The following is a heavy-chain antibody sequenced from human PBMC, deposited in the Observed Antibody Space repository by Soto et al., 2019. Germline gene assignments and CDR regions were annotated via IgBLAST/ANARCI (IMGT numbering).Heavy chain of an antibody. CDR2: ISDGGST. J-gene: IGHJ6*02. V-gene: IGHV4-59*03. CDR3: AARPYYYYGLDV. Sequence: SETLSLTCNVSGGSIYTYYWNWIRQSPGKGLEWIGYISDGGSTNYNPSLKSRVTISLDGAKNQFSLKMTSVTAADTGLYYCAARPYYYYGLDVWGQGTTVTVSS. D-gene: IGHD3-10*01. CDR1: GGSIYTYY.